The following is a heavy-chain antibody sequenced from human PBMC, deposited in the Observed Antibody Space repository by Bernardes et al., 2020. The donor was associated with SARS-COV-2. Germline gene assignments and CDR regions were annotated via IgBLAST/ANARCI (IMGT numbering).Heavy chain of an antibody. V-gene: IGHV3-7*01. Sequence: GGSLRLSCAASGFTFSSYWMSWVRQAPGKGLEWVANIKQDGSEKYYVDSVKGRFTISRDNAKNSLYLQMNSLRAEDTAVYYCARESAYCGGDCYFGYDYWGQGPLVTVSS. CDR3: ARESAYCGGDCYFGYDY. CDR2: IKQDGSEK. J-gene: IGHJ4*02. D-gene: IGHD2-21*02. CDR1: GFTFSSYW.